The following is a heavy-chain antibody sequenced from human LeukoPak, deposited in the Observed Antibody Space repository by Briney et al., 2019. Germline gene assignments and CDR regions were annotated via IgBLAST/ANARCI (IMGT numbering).Heavy chain of an antibody. CDR1: GYTFSDYY. CDR2: INPSGGST. V-gene: IGHV1-46*01. J-gene: IGHJ4*02. Sequence: ASVKLSCKASGYTFSDYYIHWVRQAPGQGLEWMGMINPSGGSTSYAQKFQGRVTMTRDTSTSTVYMDLNSLRSEDTAVYFCARSIRGCSSTPCYEDYWGQGTLVTVSS. CDR3: ARSIRGCSSTPCYEDY. D-gene: IGHD2-2*01.